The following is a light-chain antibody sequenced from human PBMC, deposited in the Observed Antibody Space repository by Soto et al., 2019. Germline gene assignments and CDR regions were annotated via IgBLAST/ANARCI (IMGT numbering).Light chain of an antibody. Sequence: QSVLTQPASVSGSPGQSITISCTGTSSDVCGYNYVSWYQQHPGKAPKLMIYDVSNRPSGVSNRFSGSKSGNTASLTISGLQAEDEADYYCSSYTSSSTLEVVFGGGTKVTVL. J-gene: IGLJ2*01. V-gene: IGLV2-14*01. CDR3: SSYTSSSTLEVV. CDR1: SSDVCGYNY. CDR2: DVS.